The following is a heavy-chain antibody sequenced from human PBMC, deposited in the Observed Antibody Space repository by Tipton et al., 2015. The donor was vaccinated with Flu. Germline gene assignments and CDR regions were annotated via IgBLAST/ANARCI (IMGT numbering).Heavy chain of an antibody. J-gene: IGHJ4*02. CDR3: ARLSGSYALDY. D-gene: IGHD1-26*01. V-gene: IGHV4-59*08. CDR1: GGPISSFY. Sequence: TLSLTCTVSGGPISSFYWSWIRQRPGKGLEWIGYSYSTVRTTYNPSLESRVTISVDTSKNQFSLKLSSVTAADTAVYYCARLSGSYALDYWGQGTLVTVSS. CDR2: SYSTVRT.